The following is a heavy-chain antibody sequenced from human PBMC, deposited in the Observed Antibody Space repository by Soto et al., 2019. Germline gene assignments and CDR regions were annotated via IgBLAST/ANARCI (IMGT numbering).Heavy chain of an antibody. CDR2: IYWNDDK. CDR1: GFSLSTSGVG. D-gene: IGHD3-3*01. Sequence: QITLKESGPTLVNPTQTLTLTCTFSGFSLSTSGVGVGWIRQPPGKALEWLALIYWNDDKRYSPSLKSRLTITKDTSKNHVVLTMTNMDPVDTATYYCAHSPPDLSTYLRFDPWGQGTLVTVSS. CDR3: AHSPPDLSTYLRFDP. V-gene: IGHV2-5*01. J-gene: IGHJ5*02.